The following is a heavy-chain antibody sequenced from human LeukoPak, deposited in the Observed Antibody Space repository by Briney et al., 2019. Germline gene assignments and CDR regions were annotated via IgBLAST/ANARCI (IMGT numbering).Heavy chain of an antibody. V-gene: IGHV1-3*01. Sequence: ASVKVSCKASGYTFTNHAMHWVRQAPGQGLEWMGWINAGNGKANYSQKFRGRVTLIRDTSASTAYMELSSLRSADTAVYYCARGYYDLLTGHVVTYYFDYWGQGTLVTVSS. CDR1: GYTFTNHA. CDR2: INAGNGKA. D-gene: IGHD3-9*01. J-gene: IGHJ4*02. CDR3: ARGYYDLLTGHVVTYYFDY.